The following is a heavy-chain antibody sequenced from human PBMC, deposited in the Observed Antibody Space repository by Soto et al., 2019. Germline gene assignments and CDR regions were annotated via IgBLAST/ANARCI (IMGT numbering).Heavy chain of an antibody. D-gene: IGHD2-21*02. V-gene: IGHV1-18*01. CDR3: ARAVTSFFEYFQL. CDR1: GYTFSSYG. Sequence: VASVKVSCKASGYTFSSYGISWVRQAPGQGLEWMGWISVYNGNTNYAQKFQGRVTMTTDTSTSTAYIELRSLRPDDTAVYYCARAVTSFFEYFQLWGQGTLVTVSS. J-gene: IGHJ1*01. CDR2: ISVYNGNT.